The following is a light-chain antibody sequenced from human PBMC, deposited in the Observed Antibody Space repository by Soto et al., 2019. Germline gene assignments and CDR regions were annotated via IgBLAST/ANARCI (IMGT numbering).Light chain of an antibody. Sequence: QSVLTQPASVSGSPGQSITISCTGTSSVVGSYNLVSWYQQHPGKAPKLMIYEVSKRPSGVSNRFSGSKSGNTASLTISGLQAEDEADYYCCSYAGSSTWIFGGGTKVTV. CDR3: CSYAGSSTWI. CDR1: SSVVGSYNL. CDR2: EVS. J-gene: IGLJ2*01. V-gene: IGLV2-23*02.